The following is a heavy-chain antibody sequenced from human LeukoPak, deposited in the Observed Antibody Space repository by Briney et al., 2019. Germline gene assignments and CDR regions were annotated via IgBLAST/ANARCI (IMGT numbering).Heavy chain of an antibody. Sequence: PSETLSLTCTVSGGSISSGGYYWSWIRQHPGKGLEWVGYIYYSGSTYYNPSLKSRVTISLDTSKNQFSLKLSSVTAADTAVYYCARDQLPDFWVLLDVWGKGTTVTVSS. D-gene: IGHD3/OR15-3a*01. J-gene: IGHJ6*04. CDR2: IYYSGST. V-gene: IGHV4-31*03. CDR1: GGSISSGGYY. CDR3: ARDQLPDFWVLLDV.